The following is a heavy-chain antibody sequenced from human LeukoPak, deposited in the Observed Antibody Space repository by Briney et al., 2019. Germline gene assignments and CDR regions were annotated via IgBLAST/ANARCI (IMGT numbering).Heavy chain of an antibody. CDR2: ISTTSYI. Sequence: SGGSLRLSCAASGFSISIAWMSWVRQAPGKVLEWVSSISTTSYIYYADSVEGRFTVSRDNAQNSLFLQMSSLRAEDTAVYYCARVVSAARSLPYYYYMDVWGKGTTVTVSS. V-gene: IGHV3-69-1*01. D-gene: IGHD6-6*01. CDR1: GFSISIAW. J-gene: IGHJ6*03. CDR3: ARVVSAARSLPYYYYMDV.